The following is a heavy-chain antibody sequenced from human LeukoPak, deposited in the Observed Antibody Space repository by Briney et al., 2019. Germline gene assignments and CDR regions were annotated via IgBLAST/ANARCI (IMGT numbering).Heavy chain of an antibody. CDR1: GYTFTSYG. J-gene: IGHJ6*03. D-gene: IGHD6-6*01. V-gene: IGHV1-18*01. CDR3: ASLSIAARSDYYYMDV. Sequence: ASVKVSCKASGYTFTSYGISWVRQAPGQGLEWTGWISAYNGNTNYAQKLQGRVTMTTDTSTSTAYMELRSLRSDDTAVYYCASLSIAARSDYYYMDVWGKGTTVTVSS. CDR2: ISAYNGNT.